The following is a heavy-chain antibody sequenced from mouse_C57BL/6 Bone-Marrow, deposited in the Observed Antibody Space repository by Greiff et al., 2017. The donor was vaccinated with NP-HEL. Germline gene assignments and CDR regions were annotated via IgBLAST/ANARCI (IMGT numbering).Heavy chain of an antibody. V-gene: IGHV1-85*01. CDR1: GYTFTSYD. CDR2: IYPRDGST. Sequence: QVHVKQSGPELVKPGASVKLSCKASGYTFTSYDINWVKQRPGQGLEWIGWIYPRDGSTQYNEKFKGKATLTVDTSSSTAYMELHSLTSEDSAVYFCARGYFDYWGQGTTLTVSS. CDR3: ARGYFDY. J-gene: IGHJ2*01.